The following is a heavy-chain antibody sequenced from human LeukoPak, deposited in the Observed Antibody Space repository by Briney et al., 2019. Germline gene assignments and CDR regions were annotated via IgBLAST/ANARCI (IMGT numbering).Heavy chain of an antibody. J-gene: IGHJ2*01. Sequence: GASVTLSCKASDYTFTDHYLHWVRQAPGQGPEWMGVIHPSGGSSTSAQKFQGRVTMTTDTSTSTVYVELRSLNSDDTAVYFCARATLDAAIVYWHFDLWGRGTLVTVSS. CDR3: ARATLDAAIVYWHFDL. V-gene: IGHV1-46*01. D-gene: IGHD3/OR15-3a*01. CDR1: DYTFTDHY. CDR2: IHPSGGSS.